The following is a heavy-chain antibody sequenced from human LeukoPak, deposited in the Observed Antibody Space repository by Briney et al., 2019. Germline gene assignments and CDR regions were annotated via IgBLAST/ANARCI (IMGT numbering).Heavy chain of an antibody. D-gene: IGHD5-12*01. CDR3: AKGAYDYIEIAYFDY. CDR1: GFTFRSYG. CDR2: IWSDGSTK. V-gene: IGHV3-33*06. J-gene: IGHJ4*02. Sequence: GGSLRLSCVASGFTFRSYGIHWVRQAPGKGLEWVAVIWSDGSTKFYADSVKGRFTISRDDSKNTLSLQMNILRADDTAVYYCAKGAYDYIEIAYFDYWGQGSLVTVSS.